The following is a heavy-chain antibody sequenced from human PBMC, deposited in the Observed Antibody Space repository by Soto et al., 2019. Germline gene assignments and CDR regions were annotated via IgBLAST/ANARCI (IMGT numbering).Heavy chain of an antibody. D-gene: IGHD2-15*01. CDR3: ARGRWSTFDY. V-gene: IGHV6-1*01. CDR1: GDSVSSNNIA. CDR2: TYYRSKWYN. J-gene: IGHJ4*02. Sequence: SQTLSLTCAVSGDSVSSNNIAWNWLRQSPWRGLEWLGRTYYRSKWYNEYAVSVRSRITINLDTSKNQFSLQLNSVTPEDTAAYYCARGRWSTFDYRGQGAQVTVSS.